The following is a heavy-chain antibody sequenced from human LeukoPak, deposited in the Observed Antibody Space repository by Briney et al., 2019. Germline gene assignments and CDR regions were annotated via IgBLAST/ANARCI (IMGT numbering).Heavy chain of an antibody. V-gene: IGHV3-23*01. Sequence: PGGSLRLSCAATGFTFSSYVMSWVRQAPGKGLEWVSSISSSAGTTYYADSVKGRFTISRDNSENTLHLQMSSLRADDTAVYYCAKGADSSGWYYFDYWGLGTLVAVSS. D-gene: IGHD6-19*01. CDR2: ISSSAGTT. CDR1: GFTFSSYV. CDR3: AKGADSSGWYYFDY. J-gene: IGHJ4*02.